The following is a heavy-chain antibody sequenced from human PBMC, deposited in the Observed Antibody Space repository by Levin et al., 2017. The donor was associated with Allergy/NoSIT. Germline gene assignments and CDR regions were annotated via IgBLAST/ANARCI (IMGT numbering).Heavy chain of an antibody. J-gene: IGHJ4*02. CDR3: AKGRFTSDSYDY. D-gene: IGHD6-19*01. V-gene: IGHV3-23*01. CDR2: ISDSGGST. CDR1: GFTFSSYA. Sequence: GESLKISCAGSGFTFSSYAMTWVRQAPGKGLEWVSVISDSGGSTYYADSVKGRFTISRDNSKNTLYLQMNNLRAEDTALYYCAKGRFTSDSYDYWGQGTLVSVSS.